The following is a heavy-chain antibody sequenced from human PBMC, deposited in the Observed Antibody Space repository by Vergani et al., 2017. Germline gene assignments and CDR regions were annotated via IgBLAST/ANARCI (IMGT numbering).Heavy chain of an antibody. CDR2: IKQDGSEK. D-gene: IGHD3-22*01. J-gene: IGHJ4*02. CDR3: AGDQPNYYDSSGYGEFDY. Sequence: EVQLVESGGGLVQPGGSLRLSCAASGFTFSSYWMSWVRQAPGKGLEWVANIKQDGSEKYYVDSVKGRFTISRDNAKNSLYLQMNSLRAEDTAVYYCAGDQPNYYDSSGYGEFDYWGQGTLVTVSS. V-gene: IGHV3-7*01. CDR1: GFTFSSYW.